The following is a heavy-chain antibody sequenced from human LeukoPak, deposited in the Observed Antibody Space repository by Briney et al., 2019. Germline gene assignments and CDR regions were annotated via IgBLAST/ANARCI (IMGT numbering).Heavy chain of an antibody. CDR3: ARELRRDDI. CDR1: GYAFTSYD. Sequence: ASVKVSCKASGYAFTSYDINWVRQATGQGLEWMGYMNPDSGNGGYAQKFQGRVTITTDTSISTAYMELSGLTSEDTAVYYCARELRRDDIWGQGTLVTVSS. CDR2: MNPDSGNG. D-gene: IGHD6-25*01. J-gene: IGHJ3*02. V-gene: IGHV1-8*03.